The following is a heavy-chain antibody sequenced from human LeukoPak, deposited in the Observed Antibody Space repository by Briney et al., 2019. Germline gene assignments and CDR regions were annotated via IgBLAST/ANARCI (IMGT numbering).Heavy chain of an antibody. V-gene: IGHV4-39*07. CDR3: ARETPGAYSSGWYKYYYYYMDV. D-gene: IGHD6-19*01. J-gene: IGHJ6*03. Sequence: SETLSLTCTVSGGSISSNSYYWGWIRQPPGKGLEWIGSIYYSGSTYYNPSLKNRLTISVDTSKNQFSLKLSSVTAADTAVYYCARETPGAYSSGWYKYYYYYMDVWGKGTTVTVSS. CDR2: IYYSGST. CDR1: GGSISSNSYY.